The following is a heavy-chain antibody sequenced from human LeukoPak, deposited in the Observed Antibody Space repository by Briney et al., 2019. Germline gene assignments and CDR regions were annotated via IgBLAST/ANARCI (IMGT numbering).Heavy chain of an antibody. J-gene: IGHJ1*01. CDR3: TTDPFYYYDSSGYLEYFHH. V-gene: IGHV3-15*01. CDR2: IKSKTDGGTT. CDR1: GFTFSNAW. D-gene: IGHD3-22*01. Sequence: GGSLRLSCAASGFTFSNAWMSWVRQAPGKGLEWVGRIKSKTDGGTTDYAAPGKGRFTISRDDSKNTLYLQMNSLKTEDTAVYYCTTDPFYYYDSSGYLEYFHHWGQGTLVTVSS.